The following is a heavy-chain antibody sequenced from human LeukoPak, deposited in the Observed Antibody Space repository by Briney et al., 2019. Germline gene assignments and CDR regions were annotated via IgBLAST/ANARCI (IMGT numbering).Heavy chain of an antibody. CDR1: GGTFSSYA. D-gene: IGHD4/OR15-4a*01. Sequence: SVKVSCKASGGTFSSYAISWVRQAPGQGLEWMGRIIPIFGTANYAQKFQGRVTITTDESTSTAYMELSSLRSENTAVYYCARDPGDYGEVFDYWGQGTLVTVSS. CDR2: IIPIFGTA. J-gene: IGHJ4*02. V-gene: IGHV1-69*05. CDR3: ARDPGDYGEVFDY.